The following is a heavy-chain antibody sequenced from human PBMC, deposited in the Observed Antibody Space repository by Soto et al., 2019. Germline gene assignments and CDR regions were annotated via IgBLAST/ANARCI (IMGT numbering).Heavy chain of an antibody. Sequence: QVQLVESGGGVVQPGRSLRLSCAASGFTFSSYAMHWVRQAPGKGLEWVAVISYDGSNKYYADSVKGRFTISRDNSKNTLYLQMNSLRAEDTAVYYCARDYGERITMVRGVIAFDIWGEGTMVTVS. CDR3: ARDYGERITMVRGVIAFDI. J-gene: IGHJ3*02. CDR2: ISYDGSNK. V-gene: IGHV3-30-3*01. CDR1: GFTFSSYA. D-gene: IGHD3-10*01.